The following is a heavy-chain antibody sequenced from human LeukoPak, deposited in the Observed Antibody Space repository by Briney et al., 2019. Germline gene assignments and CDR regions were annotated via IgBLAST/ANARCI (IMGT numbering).Heavy chain of an antibody. Sequence: ASVKVSCKASGYTFTGYYMHWVRQAPGQGLEWMGWINPNSGGTNYARKFQGRVSMTTDTSITTGYMELSGLRFDDTAVYYCASRPGGIWGSYRYDDWGQGTLVTVSS. CDR3: ASRPGGIWGSYRYDD. D-gene: IGHD3-16*02. V-gene: IGHV1-2*02. CDR2: INPNSGGT. J-gene: IGHJ4*02. CDR1: GYTFTGYY.